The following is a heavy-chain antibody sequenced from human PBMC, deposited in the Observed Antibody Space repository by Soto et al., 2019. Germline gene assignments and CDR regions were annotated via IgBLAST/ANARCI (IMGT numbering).Heavy chain of an antibody. J-gene: IGHJ4*02. CDR2: INAGNGNT. CDR1: GYTFTSYA. CDR3: ARVIGGLYYFDY. V-gene: IGHV1-3*01. D-gene: IGHD3-16*01. Sequence: QVQLVQSGAEVKKPGASVKVSCKASGYTFTSYAMHWVRQAPGLRLEWMGWINAGNGNTKYSQKFQGRVTITRDTSASTAYMELSSLRSEDTAVYYCARVIGGLYYFDYWGQGTLVTVSS.